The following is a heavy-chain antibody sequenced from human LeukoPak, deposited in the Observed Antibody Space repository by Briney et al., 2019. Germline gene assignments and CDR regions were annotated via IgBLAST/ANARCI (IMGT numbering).Heavy chain of an antibody. CDR1: GFTFSNYE. V-gene: IGHV3-48*03. CDR2: ISSSGTTT. Sequence: PGRSLRLSCAASGFTFSNYEMNSVRQAPGKGLEWVSHISSSGTTTYDADSVKGRFTISRDNAKKSLYLQMNSLRVEDTAGYYCARSFDIWGQGTMVTVSS. CDR3: ARSFDI. J-gene: IGHJ3*02.